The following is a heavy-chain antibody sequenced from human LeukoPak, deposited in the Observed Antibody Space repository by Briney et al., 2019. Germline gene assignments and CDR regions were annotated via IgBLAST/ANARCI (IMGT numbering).Heavy chain of an antibody. CDR2: ISPNSGNT. Sequence: ASVKVSCKASGYTFPNFGITWVRHAPGQGLEWMGWISPNSGNTKSAQKFQGRVTMTTDTSTSTAYMELRSLRSDDTAVYYCARDLIFRSTVTTIWGQGTLVTVSS. J-gene: IGHJ4*02. D-gene: IGHD4-17*01. V-gene: IGHV1-18*01. CDR1: GYTFPNFG. CDR3: ARDLIFRSTVTTI.